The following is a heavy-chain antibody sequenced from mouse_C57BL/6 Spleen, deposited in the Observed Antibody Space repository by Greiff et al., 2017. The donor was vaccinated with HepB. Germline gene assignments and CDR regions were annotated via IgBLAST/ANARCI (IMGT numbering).Heavy chain of an antibody. D-gene: IGHD1-1*01. Sequence: QVQLQQPGAELVKPGASVKMSCKASGYTFTSYWITWVKQRPGQGLEWIGDIYPGSGSTNYNEKFKSKATLTVDTPSSTAYMQLRSLTSEDSAVYYCAIPTTGAMDYWGQGTSVTVSS. V-gene: IGHV1-55*01. J-gene: IGHJ4*01. CDR3: AIPTTGAMDY. CDR1: GYTFTSYW. CDR2: IYPGSGST.